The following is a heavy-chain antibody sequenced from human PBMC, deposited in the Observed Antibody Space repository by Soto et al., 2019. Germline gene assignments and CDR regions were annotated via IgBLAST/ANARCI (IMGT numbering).Heavy chain of an antibody. CDR1: GFTLAKYT. V-gene: IGHV3-23*01. D-gene: IGHD3-9*01. CDR3: ARDREPDGIWTFDS. CDR2: SYSTGGT. Sequence: GGSLRLSCAASGFTLAKYTMGWVRQAPGKGLEWVAESYSTGGTEYADSMKGRFNIFRDNSKSTLFLQMKSLGSGDTALYYCARDREPDGIWTFDSWGQGTLVTVSS. J-gene: IGHJ4*02.